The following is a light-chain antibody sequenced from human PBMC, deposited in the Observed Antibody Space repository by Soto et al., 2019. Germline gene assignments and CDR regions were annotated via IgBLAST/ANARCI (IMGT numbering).Light chain of an antibody. CDR3: QSYDNSLSHVV. Sequence: QAVVTQPPSVSGAPGQRVTIPCTGSSSNIGSFYDVHWYQQLPGTVPKLLIYGDNNRPSGVPDRFSGSKSGTSASLAITGRQPEEEADYYCQSYDNSLSHVVFGGGTKLTVL. CDR1: SSNIGSFYD. V-gene: IGLV1-40*01. J-gene: IGLJ2*01. CDR2: GDN.